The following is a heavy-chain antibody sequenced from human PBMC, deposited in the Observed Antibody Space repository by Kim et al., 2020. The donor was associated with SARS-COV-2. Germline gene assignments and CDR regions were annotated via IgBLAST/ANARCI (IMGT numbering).Heavy chain of an antibody. CDR2: GNT. D-gene: IGHD3-22*01. CDR3: AREGIVPFDY. V-gene: IGHV1-3*01. Sequence: GNTKYSQKFQGRVTITRDTSASTAYMELSSLRSEDTAVYYCAREGIVPFDYWGQGTLVTVSS. J-gene: IGHJ4*02.